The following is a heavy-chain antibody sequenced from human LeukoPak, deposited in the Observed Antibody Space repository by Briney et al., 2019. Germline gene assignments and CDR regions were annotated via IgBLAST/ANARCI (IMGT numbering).Heavy chain of an antibody. CDR2: IYYSGGT. D-gene: IGHD6-19*01. CDR1: GPSLSSSCYY. CDR3: ARLGSLRHRLVPPWFDP. V-gene: IGHV4-39*01. Sequence: SESMSLTCTLSGPSLSSSCYYCGWIRQHPVKGLEWIGSIYYSGGTYYNPSLKSRVSISVATSKNKFSLKLSPVTAADKAVYYCARLGSLRHRLVPPWFDPWGQGTLVTVSS. J-gene: IGHJ5*02.